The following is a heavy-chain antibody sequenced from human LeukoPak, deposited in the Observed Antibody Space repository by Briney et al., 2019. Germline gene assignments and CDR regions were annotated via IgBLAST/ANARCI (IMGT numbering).Heavy chain of an antibody. CDR3: ARDRTLTDYYYYYMDV. CDR2: ISYDGSNK. V-gene: IGHV3-30*01. Sequence: PGRSLRLSCAASGFTFSSYAMHWVRQAPGKGLEWVAAISYDGSNKYYADSVKGRFTISRDNSKNTLYLQMNSLRAEDTAVYYCARDRTLTDYYYYYMDVWGKGTTVTVSS. J-gene: IGHJ6*03. CDR1: GFTFSSYA.